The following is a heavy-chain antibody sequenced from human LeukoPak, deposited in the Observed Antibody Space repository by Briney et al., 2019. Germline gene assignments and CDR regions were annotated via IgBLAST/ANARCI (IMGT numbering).Heavy chain of an antibody. CDR1: GFTFTNYA. J-gene: IGHJ4*02. CDR2: ISYDGTNK. V-gene: IGHV3-30-3*01. Sequence: GGSLRLSCAASGFTFTNYALHWVRHAPGKGLGWVAVISYDGTNKYYADSVKGRFTISRDNSKNTLSLQMNSLRAEDTALYYCARGFVLGAAKNYFDYWGQGALVTVSS. D-gene: IGHD2-21*02. CDR3: ARGFVLGAAKNYFDY.